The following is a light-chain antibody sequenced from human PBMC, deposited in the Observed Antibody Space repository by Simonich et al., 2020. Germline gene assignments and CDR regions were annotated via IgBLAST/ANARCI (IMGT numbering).Light chain of an antibody. CDR3: LLSYSGARV. Sequence: QAVVTQEPSLTVSPGGTVTLTCGSSPGAGTSGHYPYWFQQKPGQAPRTLIDDTSHKHSWTPARFSGSLLVGKAALTLSGAQPEDEAEYYCLLSYSGARVFGGGTKLTVL. V-gene: IGLV7-46*01. CDR1: PGAGTSGHY. J-gene: IGLJ3*02. CDR2: DTS.